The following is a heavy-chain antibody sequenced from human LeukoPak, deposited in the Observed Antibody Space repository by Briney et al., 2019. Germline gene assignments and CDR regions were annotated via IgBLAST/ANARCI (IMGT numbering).Heavy chain of an antibody. J-gene: IGHJ6*03. CDR3: WGVVVCSSTTSRHSRRAYYYYYMDV. CDR2: ISGSGGST. CDR1: GFTFSSYA. Sequence: GGSLRLSCAASGFTFSSYAMSWVRQAPGKGLEWVSAISGSGGSTYYADSVKGRFTISRDNSKNTLYLQMNSLRAEDTAVYYCWGVVVCSSTTSRHSRRAYYYYYMDVWGKGTTVTVSS. D-gene: IGHD2-2*01. V-gene: IGHV3-23*01.